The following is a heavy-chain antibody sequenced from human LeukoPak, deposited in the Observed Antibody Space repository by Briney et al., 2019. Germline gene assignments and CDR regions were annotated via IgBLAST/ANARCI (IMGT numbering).Heavy chain of an antibody. D-gene: IGHD3-22*01. Sequence: SETLSLTCTVSGGSISSYYWSWIRQPPGKGLEWIGYIYYSGSTNYNPSLKSRVTISVDTSKNQFSLKLSSVTAADTAVYYCARPRNGPYDSSGYYSNPDAFDIWGQGTMVTVSS. CDR2: IYYSGST. CDR1: GGSISSYY. CDR3: ARPRNGPYDSSGYYSNPDAFDI. V-gene: IGHV4-59*08. J-gene: IGHJ3*02.